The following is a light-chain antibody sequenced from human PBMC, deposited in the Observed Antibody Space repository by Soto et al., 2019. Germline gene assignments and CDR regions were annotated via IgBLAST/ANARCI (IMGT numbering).Light chain of an antibody. CDR1: SSDVGRYNY. Sequence: QSVLAQPASVSGSPGQSIAISCTGTSSDVGRYNYVSWFQQHPGKAPKLMIYDVSNRPSGVSDRFSGSKSGNPASLTISGLQAEDEADYYCSSYTSSNTFVFGTGTKVTVL. CDR2: DVS. J-gene: IGLJ1*01. V-gene: IGLV2-14*01. CDR3: SSYTSSNTFV.